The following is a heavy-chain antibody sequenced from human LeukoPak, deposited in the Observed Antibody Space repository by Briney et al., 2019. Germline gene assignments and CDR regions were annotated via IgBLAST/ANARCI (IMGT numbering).Heavy chain of an antibody. CDR3: ARAGIYDSSGYSYRFFDY. CDR2: IYYSGST. Sequence: SQTLSLTCTVSGGSISSGGYYWSWIRQHPGKGLEWIGYIYYSGSTYYNPSLKSRVTISVDASKNQFSLKLSSVTAADTAVYYCARAGIYDSSGYSYRFFDYWGQGTLVTVSS. V-gene: IGHV4-31*03. D-gene: IGHD3-22*01. CDR1: GGSISSGGYY. J-gene: IGHJ4*02.